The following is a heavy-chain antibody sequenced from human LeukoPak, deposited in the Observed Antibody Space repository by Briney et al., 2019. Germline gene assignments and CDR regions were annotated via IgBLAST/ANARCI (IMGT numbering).Heavy chain of an antibody. CDR3: ARERGISSGYYQEYFQH. CDR1: GFTVSSNY. J-gene: IGHJ1*01. D-gene: IGHD3-22*01. CDR2: IYSGGST. Sequence: GGSLRLSCAASGFTVSSNYMSWVRQAPGKGLEWVSVIYSGGSTYYADSVKGRFTTSRDNSKNTLYLQMNSLRAEDTAVYYCARERGISSGYYQEYFQHWGQGTLVTVSS. V-gene: IGHV3-66*01.